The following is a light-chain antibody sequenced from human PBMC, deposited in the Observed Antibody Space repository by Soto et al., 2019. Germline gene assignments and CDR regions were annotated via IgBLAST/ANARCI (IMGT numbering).Light chain of an antibody. CDR1: QTVNNN. V-gene: IGKV1-39*01. CDR2: AAS. J-gene: IGKJ1*01. CDR3: QESYSAPPWT. Sequence: DIVLTQSPGTLSLSPGESAILSCRASQTVNNNYLAWYQQKPGKAPKLLIYAASSLQSGVPTRFSGSGSGTEFTLTISNLQPEDFATYYCQESYSAPPWTFGQGTKVDIK.